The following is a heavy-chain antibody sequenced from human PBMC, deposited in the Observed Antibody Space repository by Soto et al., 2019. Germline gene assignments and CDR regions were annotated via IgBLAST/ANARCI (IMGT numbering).Heavy chain of an antibody. Sequence: GGSLRLFCAASGFIFRTYGMHWVRQAPGKGLEWVALILNDGSSEYYADSVKGRFTISRDNSKNMLYLQMNSLRVEDTAMYYCANGRYSSPPGMDVWGQGTTVTVSS. J-gene: IGHJ6*02. CDR2: ILNDGSSE. CDR1: GFIFRTYG. CDR3: ANGRYSSPPGMDV. V-gene: IGHV3-30*18. D-gene: IGHD2-15*01.